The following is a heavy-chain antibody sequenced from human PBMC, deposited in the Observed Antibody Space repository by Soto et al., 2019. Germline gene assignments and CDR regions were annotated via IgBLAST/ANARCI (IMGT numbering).Heavy chain of an antibody. V-gene: IGHV3-21*01. CDR1: GFTFSSYS. D-gene: IGHD6-13*01. CDR3: ARVQQDSCRVYYYYYGMDV. CDR2: ISSSSSYI. Sequence: GGSLRLSCAASGFTFSSYSMNWVRQAPGKGLEWVSSISSSSSYIYYADSVKGRFTISRDNAKNSLYLQMNSLRAEDTTVYYCARVQQDSCRVYYYYYGMDVWGQGTTVTVSS. J-gene: IGHJ6*02.